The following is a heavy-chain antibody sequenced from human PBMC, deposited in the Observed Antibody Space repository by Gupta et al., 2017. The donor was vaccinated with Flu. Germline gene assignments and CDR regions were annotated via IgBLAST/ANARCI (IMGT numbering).Heavy chain of an antibody. D-gene: IGHD3-16*01. CDR3: ARGHWAN. V-gene: IGHV3-48*03. Sequence: EVQLVESGGGLVQPGGSLRLSCAASGFTLSSYDMSWVRQAPGRGLEWGSFISSSGVTYYGDPVRGRFTISRDNAKNSLYLQMSGLRDEDTAVYYCARGHWANWGQGTLVTVSS. J-gene: IGHJ4*02. CDR1: GFTLSSYD. CDR2: ISSSGVT.